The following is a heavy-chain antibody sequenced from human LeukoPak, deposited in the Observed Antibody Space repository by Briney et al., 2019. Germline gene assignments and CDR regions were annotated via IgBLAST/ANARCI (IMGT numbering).Heavy chain of an antibody. Sequence: ASETPSLNCAVSGGSLRRGGYSLGWDRAPPGKGLELIGYIYHSGSTYYNPSLKSRVTISVDRSKNQFSLKLSSVTAADTAVYYCAREIWDIAAVANWFDPWGQGTLVTVSS. D-gene: IGHD6-25*01. J-gene: IGHJ5*02. V-gene: IGHV4-30-2*01. CDR1: GGSLRRGGYS. CDR2: IYHSGST. CDR3: AREIWDIAAVANWFDP.